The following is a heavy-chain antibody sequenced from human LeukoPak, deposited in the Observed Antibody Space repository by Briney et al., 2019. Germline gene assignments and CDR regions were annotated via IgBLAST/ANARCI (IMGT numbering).Heavy chain of an antibody. V-gene: IGHV3-23*01. CDR1: GFTFSSYA. CDR3: AKEGVVLMVYATYYFDC. Sequence: GSLRLSCAASGFTFSSYAMSWVRQAPGKGLEWVSAISGSGGSTYYADSVKGRFTISRDNSKNTLYLQMNSLRAEDTAVYYCAKEGVVLMVYATYYFDCWGQGTLVTVSS. D-gene: IGHD2-8*01. CDR2: ISGSGGST. J-gene: IGHJ4*02.